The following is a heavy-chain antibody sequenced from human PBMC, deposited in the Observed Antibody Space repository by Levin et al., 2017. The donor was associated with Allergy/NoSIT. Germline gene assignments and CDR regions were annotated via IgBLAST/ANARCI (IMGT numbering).Heavy chain of an antibody. CDR1: GSNFDYSW. J-gene: IGHJ4*02. V-gene: IGHV5-51*01. D-gene: IGHD4-17*01. CDR3: ARRGAGDYNSYFDS. Sequence: PGGSLRLSCQGSGSNFDYSWLGWVRQMPGKGLEYMGVIYPRDSDARYNPSFVGQVAISADRSTRTAFLQWSSLKASDSGMYYCARRGAGDYNSYFDSWGQGTLVTVPS. CDR2: IYPRDSDA.